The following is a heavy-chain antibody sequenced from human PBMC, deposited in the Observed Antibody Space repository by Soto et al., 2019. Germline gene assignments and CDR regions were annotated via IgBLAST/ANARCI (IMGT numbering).Heavy chain of an antibody. CDR1: GLTVSGKKY. D-gene: IGHD1-1*01. J-gene: IGHJ3*01. CDR3: ATWHEREHAYDV. V-gene: IGHV3-53*01. CDR2: LYDVDGS. Sequence: ESLKISCAASGLTVSGKKYVAWVRQAPGKGLEWVSALYDVDGSFYSDSVRGRFTTSSDSSKTTVYLQMNDLRPADTAVYYCATWHEREHAYDVWGQGTTVTVSS.